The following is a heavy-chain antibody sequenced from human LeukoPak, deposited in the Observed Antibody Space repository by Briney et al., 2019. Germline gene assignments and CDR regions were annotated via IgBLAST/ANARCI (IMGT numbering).Heavy chain of an antibody. D-gene: IGHD6-13*01. CDR2: FDPEDGET. CDR1: GYTLTELS. CDR3: ATDRIRIAAELQNAFDI. J-gene: IGHJ3*02. Sequence: ASVKVSCKVSGYTLTELSMHWVRQAPGKGLEWMGGFDPEDGETIYAQKFQGRVTMTEDTSTDTAYMELSSLRSEDTAMYYCATDRIRIAAELQNAFDIWGQGTMVTVSS. V-gene: IGHV1-24*01.